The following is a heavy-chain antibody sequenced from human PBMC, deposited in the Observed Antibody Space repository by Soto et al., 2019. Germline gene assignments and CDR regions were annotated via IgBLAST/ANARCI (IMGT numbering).Heavy chain of an antibody. CDR2: IKSKTDGGTT. V-gene: IGHV3-15*07. CDR1: GFSFSDSA. Sequence: PGGSLRLSCAASGFSFSDSAMHCVRQAPGKGLEWVGRIKSKTDGGTTDYAAPVKGRFTISRDDSKNTLYLQMNSLKTEDTAVYYCTTDPVTMIVVVPSSGWGQGTLVTVSS. D-gene: IGHD3-22*01. J-gene: IGHJ4*02. CDR3: TTDPVTMIVVVPSSG.